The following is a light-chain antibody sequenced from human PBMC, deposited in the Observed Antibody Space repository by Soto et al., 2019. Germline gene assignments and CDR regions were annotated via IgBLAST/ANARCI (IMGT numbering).Light chain of an antibody. Sequence: QSVLTQPPSAYGSPGQSVTISCTGTSSDGGGYNYVSWYQQHPGKAPKLMIYEVTKRPSGVPDRFSGSKSGNTASLTVSGLQAEDEAYYYCSSYAGSRYVFGTGTKLTVL. CDR3: SSYAGSRYV. J-gene: IGLJ1*01. CDR2: EVT. CDR1: SSDGGGYNY. V-gene: IGLV2-8*01.